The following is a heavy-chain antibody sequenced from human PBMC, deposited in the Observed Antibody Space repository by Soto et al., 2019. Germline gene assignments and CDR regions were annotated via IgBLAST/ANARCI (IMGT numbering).Heavy chain of an antibody. J-gene: IGHJ4*02. D-gene: IGHD6-13*01. CDR3: AHAIAAAGVFDY. V-gene: IGHV2-5*01. CDR2: IYWNDDK. Sequence: GPAMVSATRRVRLKCSLADFSLSKNGVGVGWIRQPPGKALEWLALIYWNDDKRYSPSLKSRLTITKDTSKNQVVLTMTNMDPVDTATYYCAHAIAAAGVFDYWGQGILVNVSS. CDR1: DFSLSKNGVG.